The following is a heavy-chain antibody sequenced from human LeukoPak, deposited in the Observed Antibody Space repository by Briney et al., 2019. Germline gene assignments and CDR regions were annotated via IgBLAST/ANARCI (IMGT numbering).Heavy chain of an antibody. J-gene: IGHJ6*03. CDR3: TGGSDKVLSGEYCYYMDV. Sequence: PGGSLRLSCTASGFTTHYWLNWVRQSPGKRLESVANIDRDARVQHYVDSVEGRFTISRDSAKNSLDLQMHSLRAEDPAVYYCTGGSDKVLSGEYCYYMDVWGKGTTVTVSS. CDR2: IDRDARVQ. CDR1: GFTTHYW. D-gene: IGHD2/OR15-2a*01. V-gene: IGHV3-7*01.